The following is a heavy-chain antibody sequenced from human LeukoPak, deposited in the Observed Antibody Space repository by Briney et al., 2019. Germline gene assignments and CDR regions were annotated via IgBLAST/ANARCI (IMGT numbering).Heavy chain of an antibody. V-gene: IGHV4-59*08. CDR1: GGSISSYY. J-gene: IGHJ2*01. CDR3: ASTSSSWYPLWYFDL. Sequence: SETLSLTCTVSGGSISSYYWSWIRQPPGKGLEWIGYIYYSGSTNYNPSLKSRVTISVDTSKNQFSLKLSSVTAADTAVYYCASTSSSWYPLWYFDLWGRGTLVTVSS. D-gene: IGHD6-13*01. CDR2: IYYSGST.